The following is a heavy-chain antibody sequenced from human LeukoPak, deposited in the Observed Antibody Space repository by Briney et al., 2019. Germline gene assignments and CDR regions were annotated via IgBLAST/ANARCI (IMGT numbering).Heavy chain of an antibody. V-gene: IGHV4-4*07. CDR3: ARGDTSRDFWSGSYYYYMDV. Sequence: SETLSLTCAVSGGSISSYYWSWIRQPAGKGLEWIGRIYTSGSTNYNPSLKSRVTMSVDTSKNQFSLKLSSVTAADTAVYYCARGDTSRDFWSGSYYYYMDVWGKGTTVTVSS. CDR1: GGSISSYY. J-gene: IGHJ6*03. D-gene: IGHD3-3*01. CDR2: IYTSGST.